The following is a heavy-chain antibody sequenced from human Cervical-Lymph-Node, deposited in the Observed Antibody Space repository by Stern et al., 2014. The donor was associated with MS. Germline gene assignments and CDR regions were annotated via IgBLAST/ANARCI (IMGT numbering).Heavy chain of an antibody. CDR1: GFTFSSFA. Sequence: EVQLLESGGGLVQPGGSLRLSCAASGFTFSSFALSWVRQAPGKGLEWVSGISGSGGSSYFADSVKGRSTISRDNSKNTLFLLLTSLRAEDTAVYYCAKEKGNYFDYWGLGTLVTVSS. CDR3: AKEKGNYFDY. CDR2: ISGSGGSS. V-gene: IGHV3-23*01. J-gene: IGHJ4*02.